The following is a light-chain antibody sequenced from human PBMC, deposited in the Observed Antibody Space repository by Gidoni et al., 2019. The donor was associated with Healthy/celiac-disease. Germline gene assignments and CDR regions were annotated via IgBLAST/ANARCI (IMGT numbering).Light chain of an antibody. Sequence: EIVLTQSPATLSLSPGERATLSCRASQSVSSYLAWYQQKPGQAPRLLIYDASNRATGIPARCSGSGSGTDFTLTISSLEPEDFAVYYCQQRSNWPPVGYTFXQXTKLEIK. CDR3: QQRSNWPPVGYT. J-gene: IGKJ2*01. CDR2: DAS. V-gene: IGKV3-11*01. CDR1: QSVSSY.